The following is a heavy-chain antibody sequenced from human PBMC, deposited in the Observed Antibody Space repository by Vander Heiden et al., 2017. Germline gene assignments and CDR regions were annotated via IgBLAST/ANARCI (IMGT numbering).Heavy chain of an antibody. CDR3: ARELGEYSSSSADYYYYGMDV. Sequence: QVQLVQSGAEVKKPGASVKVSCKASGYTFTSYYMHWVRQAPGQGLEWMGIINPSGGSTSYAQKFQGRVTMTRDTSTSTVYMELSSLRSEDTAVYYCARELGEYSSSSADYYYYGMDVWGQGTTVTVSS. CDR1: GYTFTSYY. CDR2: INPSGGST. V-gene: IGHV1-46*01. J-gene: IGHJ6*02. D-gene: IGHD6-6*01.